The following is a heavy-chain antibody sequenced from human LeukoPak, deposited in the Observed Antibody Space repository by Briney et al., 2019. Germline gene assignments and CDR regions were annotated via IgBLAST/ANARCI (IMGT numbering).Heavy chain of an antibody. J-gene: IGHJ4*02. CDR3: AKAKYSGPYYSDY. CDR2: ISGSGGIT. Sequence: GGSLRLSCAASGFTFSSYAMSWVRQAPGKGLEWVSAISGSGGITHYADSVKGRFTISRDNSKNTLYLQMNSLRAEDTAVYYCAKAKYSGPYYSDYWGQGTLATVSS. D-gene: IGHD5-12*01. CDR1: GFTFSSYA. V-gene: IGHV3-23*01.